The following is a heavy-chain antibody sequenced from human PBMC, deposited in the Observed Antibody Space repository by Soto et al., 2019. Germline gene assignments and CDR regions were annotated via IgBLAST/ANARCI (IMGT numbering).Heavy chain of an antibody. Sequence: QVELVESGGGVVQPGRSLRLSCVASGFPFSSYGMHWVRQAPGKGLEWVAVISYDGSNQYYADSVKGRFTISRDNSKNTLYLEVNSLRPEDTAVYFCAKSRMGSSWYEGDSWGQGTLVTVSS. J-gene: IGHJ4*02. CDR3: AKSRMGSSWYEGDS. V-gene: IGHV3-30*18. CDR1: GFPFSSYG. CDR2: ISYDGSNQ. D-gene: IGHD6-13*01.